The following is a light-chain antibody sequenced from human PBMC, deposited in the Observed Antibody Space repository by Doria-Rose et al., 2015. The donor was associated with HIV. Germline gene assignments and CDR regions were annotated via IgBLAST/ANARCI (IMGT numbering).Light chain of an antibody. CDR1: QRVKSSY. CDR2: DAS. Sequence: TQSPGTLPLSPGERATLSCRASQRVKSSYLAWYQQKPGQAPRLLIYDASTRATGIPDRFSGSVSGTDFTLTISRLEPEDVAVYYCQQYGTSRGTFGQGTRLEIK. CDR3: QQYGTSRGT. J-gene: IGKJ5*01. V-gene: IGKV3-20*01.